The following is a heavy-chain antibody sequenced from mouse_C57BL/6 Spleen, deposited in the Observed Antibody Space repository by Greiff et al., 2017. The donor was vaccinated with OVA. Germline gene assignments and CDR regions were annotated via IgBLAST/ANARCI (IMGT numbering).Heavy chain of an antibody. J-gene: IGHJ2*01. CDR3: AREGNSNFLFDY. CDR2: IYPGDGDT. Sequence: QVQLQQSGPELVKPGASVKISCKASGYAFSSSWMNWVKQRPGKGLDWIGRIYPGDGDTNYNGKFKGKATLTADKSSSTAYMQLSSLTSEDSAVYFCAREGNSNFLFDYWGKGTTLTVSS. V-gene: IGHV1-82*01. D-gene: IGHD2-5*01. CDR1: GYAFSSSW.